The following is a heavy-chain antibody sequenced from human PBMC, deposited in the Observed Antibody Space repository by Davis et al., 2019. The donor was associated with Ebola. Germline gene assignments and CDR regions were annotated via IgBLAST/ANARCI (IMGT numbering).Heavy chain of an antibody. Sequence: GESLKISCAASGFTFSGSAMHWVRQASGKGLEWVGRIRSKANSYATAYAASVKGRFTISRDDSKNTAYLQMNSLKTEDTAVYYCTRPIQAVAGNRDYWGQGTLVTVSS. D-gene: IGHD6-19*01. CDR1: GFTFSGSA. CDR2: IRSKANSYAT. V-gene: IGHV3-73*01. CDR3: TRPIQAVAGNRDY. J-gene: IGHJ4*02.